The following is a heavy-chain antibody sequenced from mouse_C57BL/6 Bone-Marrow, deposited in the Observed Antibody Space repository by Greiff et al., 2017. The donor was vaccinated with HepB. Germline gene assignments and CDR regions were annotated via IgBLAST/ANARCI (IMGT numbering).Heavy chain of an antibody. D-gene: IGHD2-2*01. CDR3: ARGGYGYDVDYAMDY. J-gene: IGHJ4*01. CDR1: GFTFSDYY. CDR2: ISNGGGST. Sequence: EVMLVESGGGLVQPGGSLKLSCAASGFTFSDYYMYWVRQTPEKRLEWVAYISNGGGSTYYPDTVKGRFTISRDNAKNTLYLQMSRLKSEATAMYYCARGGYGYDVDYAMDYWGQGTSVTVSS. V-gene: IGHV5-12*01.